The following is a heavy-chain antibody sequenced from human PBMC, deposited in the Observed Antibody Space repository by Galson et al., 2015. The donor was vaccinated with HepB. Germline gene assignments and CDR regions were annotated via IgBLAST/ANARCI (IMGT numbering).Heavy chain of an antibody. J-gene: IGHJ4*02. D-gene: IGHD3-16*01. V-gene: IGHV3-30-3*01. CDR2: ISYDGSNK. Sequence: SVRLSCEASGFTFSSYAMHWVRQAPGKGLEWVAGISYDGSNKYYADTMKGRFTITRDNSKNMLYLQMNSLRAEDTAMYYCARDLDVWGNSPIDYWGQGTLVTVSS. CDR3: ARDLDVWGNSPIDY. CDR1: GFTFSSYA.